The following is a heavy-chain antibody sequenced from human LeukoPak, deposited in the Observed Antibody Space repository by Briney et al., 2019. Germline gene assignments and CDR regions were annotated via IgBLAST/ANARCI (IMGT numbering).Heavy chain of an antibody. Sequence: GGSLRLSCTASGFTSGDYAMSWFRQAPGKGLEWVGFIRSKAYGGTTEYAASVKGRFTISRDDSKSIAYLQMNSLKTEDTAVYYCTTDYGGNSGVSGWGQGTLVTVSS. D-gene: IGHD4-23*01. V-gene: IGHV3-49*03. J-gene: IGHJ4*02. CDR1: GFTSGDYA. CDR2: IRSKAYGGTT. CDR3: TTDYGGNSGVSG.